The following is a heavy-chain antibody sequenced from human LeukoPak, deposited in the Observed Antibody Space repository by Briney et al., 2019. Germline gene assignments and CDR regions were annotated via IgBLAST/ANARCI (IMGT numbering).Heavy chain of an antibody. CDR1: GFTFSSYA. V-gene: IGHV3-23*01. Sequence: PGRSLRLSCAASGFTFSSYAMSWVRQAPGKGLEWVSGISASGSSTYYADSVKGRFTISRDNSKDTLYLQMSSLRAEDTAVYYCAKDRAYSGSPRAFDIWGQGTVVTVSS. CDR3: AKDRAYSGSPRAFDI. D-gene: IGHD1-26*01. J-gene: IGHJ3*02. CDR2: ISASGSST.